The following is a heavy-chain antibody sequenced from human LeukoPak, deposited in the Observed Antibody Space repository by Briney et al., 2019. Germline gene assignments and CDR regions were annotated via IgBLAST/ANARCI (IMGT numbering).Heavy chain of an antibody. Sequence: PVASVKVSCKASGYTFTGYYMHWVRQAPGQGLEWMGWINPNSGGTNYAQKFQGRVTMTRDTSISTAYMELSRLRSDDTAVYYCARDSGSYDWFDPWGQGTLVTVSS. J-gene: IGHJ5*02. CDR3: ARDSGSYDWFDP. V-gene: IGHV1-2*02. CDR1: GYTFTGYY. D-gene: IGHD1-26*01. CDR2: INPNSGGT.